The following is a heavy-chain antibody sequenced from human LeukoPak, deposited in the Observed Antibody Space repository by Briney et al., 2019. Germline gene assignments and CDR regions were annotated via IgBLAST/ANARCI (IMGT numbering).Heavy chain of an antibody. J-gene: IGHJ1*01. CDR3: ARIGSTGTYNRDFQY. Sequence: GGSLRLSCGGSGFIFRDFDMTWVRQTAGRGLEWLSYIGGSGSPVFCADSVKGRFSVSRDNAKKSLFLQMNGLRVEDTGIYYCARIGSTGTYNRDFQYWGPGTLVVVSS. V-gene: IGHV3-48*03. D-gene: IGHD1-26*01. CDR2: IGGSGSPV. CDR1: GFIFRDFD.